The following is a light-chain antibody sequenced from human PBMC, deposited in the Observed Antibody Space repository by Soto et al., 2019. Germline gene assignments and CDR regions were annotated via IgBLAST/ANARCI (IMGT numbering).Light chain of an antibody. J-gene: IGKJ1*01. CDR2: GAS. CDR3: QQYGDSPQT. Sequence: IVWTQSPGTLSLSPGERATLSCRASQSVGSSLSWYHQKPGQAPRLLVYGASNRATAIPDRFSGSGFWTDFPLTITKLEPEDFAVYYCQQYGDSPQTFGPGTKVEI. V-gene: IGKV3-20*01. CDR1: QSVGSS.